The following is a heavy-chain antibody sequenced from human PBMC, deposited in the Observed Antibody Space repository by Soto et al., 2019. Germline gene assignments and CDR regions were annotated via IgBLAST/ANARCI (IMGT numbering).Heavy chain of an antibody. D-gene: IGHD1-26*01. V-gene: IGHV4-34*01. CDR1: GGSFSGYY. J-gene: IGHJ5*02. CDR3: ASRISSGTPRGFDP. CDR2: INHSGST. Sequence: SETLSLTCAVYGGSFSGYYWSWIRQPPGKGLEWIGEINHSGSTNYNPSLKSRVTISIDTTKNHFSLKLSSVTAADTAVYYCASRISSGTPRGFDPWGQGTLVTVSS.